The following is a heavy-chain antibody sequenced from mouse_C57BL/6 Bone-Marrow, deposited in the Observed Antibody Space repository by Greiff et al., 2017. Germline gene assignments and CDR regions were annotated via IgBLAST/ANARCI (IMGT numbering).Heavy chain of an antibody. V-gene: IGHV1-15*01. D-gene: IGHD1-1*01. Sequence: QVQLQQSGAELVRPGASVTLSCKASGYTFTDYEMHWVKQTPVHGLEWIGAIDPETGGTAYNQKFKGKAILTADKSSSTAYMELRSLTSEDSAVYYCTRFDYYGSFDYGGQGTTLTVSS. CDR1: GYTFTDYE. CDR3: TRFDYYGSFDY. CDR2: IDPETGGT. J-gene: IGHJ2*01.